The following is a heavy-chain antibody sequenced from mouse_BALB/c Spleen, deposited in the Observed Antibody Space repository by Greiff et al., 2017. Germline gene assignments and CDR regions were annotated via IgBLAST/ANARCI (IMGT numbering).Heavy chain of an antibody. Sequence: EVKLMESGGGLVQPGGSRKLSCAASGFTFSSFGMHWVRQAPEKGLEWVAYISSGSSTIYYADTVKGRFTISRDNPKNTLFLQMTSLRSEDTAMYYCARDHYFDYGGQGTTLTVSS. CDR1: GFTFSSFG. J-gene: IGHJ2*01. V-gene: IGHV5-17*02. CDR3: ARDHYFDY. CDR2: ISSGSSTI.